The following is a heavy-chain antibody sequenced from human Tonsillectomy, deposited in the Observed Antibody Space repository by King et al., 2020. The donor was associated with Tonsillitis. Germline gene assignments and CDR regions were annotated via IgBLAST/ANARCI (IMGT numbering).Heavy chain of an antibody. D-gene: IGHD5-18*01. CDR1: GFTFSSYA. CDR2: ISFDGSSK. V-gene: IGHV3-30-3*01. CDR3: ARPLSFRGYNYCWDYYYYYGMDV. J-gene: IGHJ6*02. Sequence: VQLVESGGGVAQPGRSLRLSCAASGFTFSSYAFHWVRQAPGKGLEWVAVISFDGSSKYYADSVKGRFTISRDNSKNTLYLQMNSLRPEDTAVYYCARPLSFRGYNYCWDYYYYYGMDVWGQGTTVTVSS.